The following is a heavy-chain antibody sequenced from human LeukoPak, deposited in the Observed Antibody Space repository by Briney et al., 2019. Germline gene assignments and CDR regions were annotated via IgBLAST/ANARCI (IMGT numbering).Heavy chain of an antibody. CDR3: ARHLYYYWWGSYHYYYYYYMDV. CDR1: GGSISSSSYY. CDR2: IYYSGST. Sequence: SETLSLTCTVSGGSISSSSYYWRWIRQPPGKGLEWIGSIYYSGSTYYNPSLKSRVTISVDTSKNQYSLKLSSVTAADTAVYYCARHLYYYWWGSYHYYYYYYMDVWGKGTAVTDSS. V-gene: IGHV4-39*01. D-gene: IGHD3-10*01. J-gene: IGHJ6*03.